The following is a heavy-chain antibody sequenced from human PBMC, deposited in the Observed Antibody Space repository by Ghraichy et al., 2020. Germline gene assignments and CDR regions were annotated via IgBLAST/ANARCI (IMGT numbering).Heavy chain of an antibody. D-gene: IGHD6-19*01. J-gene: IGHJ4*02. CDR3: ARGEQWGGSDY. Sequence: ASVKVSCKASGYTFTSYYMHWVRQVPGQGLEWMGIINTSGGSTSYAQKFQGRVTMTRDTSTSTVYMELSSLRSEDTAVYYCARGEQWGGSDYWGQGTLVTVSS. V-gene: IGHV1-46*03. CDR1: GYTFTSYY. CDR2: INTSGGST.